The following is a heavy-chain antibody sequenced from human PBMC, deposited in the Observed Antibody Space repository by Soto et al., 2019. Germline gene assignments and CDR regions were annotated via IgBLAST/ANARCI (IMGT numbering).Heavy chain of an antibody. D-gene: IGHD3-22*01. CDR3: AKDIESSPHRVSQFVH. V-gene: IGHV3-23*01. CDR1: GFTFSTYA. Sequence: EVQLLESGGGLVQPGGSLTLSCAASGFTFSTYAMTWVRQAPGKGLEWVSSIVASGSGSYYADSVKVRLTLSRDNSRNTLYLQMCSLSVDDTVVYYCAKDIESSPHRVSQFVHWGSGTLVTVSS. CDR2: IVASGSGS. J-gene: IGHJ4*02.